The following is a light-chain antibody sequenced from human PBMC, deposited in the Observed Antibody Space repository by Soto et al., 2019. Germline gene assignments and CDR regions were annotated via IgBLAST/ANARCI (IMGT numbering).Light chain of an antibody. CDR1: QSVSSSY. CDR2: GAS. V-gene: IGKV3-20*01. J-gene: IGKJ1*01. CDR3: QQYGSSTWT. Sequence: EIVLTQSPGTLSLSPGERATLSCRASQSVSSSYLAWYQQKPGQAPRRLIYGASSRATGIPDRFSGSGSGTDFTLTIIRLEPKDFAVYYCQQYGSSTWTSGQGTKVEIK.